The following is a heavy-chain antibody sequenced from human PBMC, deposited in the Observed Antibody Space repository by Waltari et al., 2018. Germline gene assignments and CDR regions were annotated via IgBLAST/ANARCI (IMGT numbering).Heavy chain of an antibody. J-gene: IGHJ4*02. V-gene: IGHV4-39*02. CDR2: MYYTGST. Sequence: QLQLQESGPGLVKPSETLSLTCTVPGGSIGSNNYYWVWVRQPPGKGLQWIGTMYYTGSTYYNPSLKSRVTISVDTSKNRFSLKLTSVTAADTAVYFCASRPEFTSGSAIDFWGQGTLVTVSS. CDR1: GGSIGSNNYY. CDR3: ASRPEFTSGSAIDF. D-gene: IGHD6-19*01.